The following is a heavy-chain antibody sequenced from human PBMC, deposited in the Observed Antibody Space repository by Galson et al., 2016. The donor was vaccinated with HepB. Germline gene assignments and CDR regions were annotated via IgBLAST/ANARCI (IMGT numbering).Heavy chain of an antibody. CDR1: GFTFSSHA. D-gene: IGHD3-10*01. CDR3: ARGFHYIPN. J-gene: IGHJ4*02. Sequence: SLRLSCAASGFTFSSHAMMWVRQAPGKGLEWVSTISSSGSSSYYADPVKGRFTISRDNSRNTVFLQMNSLRADDTAVYYCARGFHYIPNWGQGILVTVSS. V-gene: IGHV3-23*01. CDR2: ISSSGSSS.